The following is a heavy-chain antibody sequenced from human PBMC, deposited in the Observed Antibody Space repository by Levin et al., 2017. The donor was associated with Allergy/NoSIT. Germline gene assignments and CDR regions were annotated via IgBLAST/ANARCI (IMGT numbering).Heavy chain of an antibody. CDR2: IRSKAYGGTT. D-gene: IGHD6-13*01. V-gene: IGHV3-49*03. Sequence: GESLKISCTASGFTFGDYAMSWFRQAPGKGLEWVGFIRSKAYGGTTEYAASVKGRFTISRDDSGSIAYLQMNSLKTEDTAVYYCTRTAWYSTSWVIYWGQGTLVTVSS. CDR3: TRTAWYSTSWVIY. CDR1: GFTFGDYA. J-gene: IGHJ4*02.